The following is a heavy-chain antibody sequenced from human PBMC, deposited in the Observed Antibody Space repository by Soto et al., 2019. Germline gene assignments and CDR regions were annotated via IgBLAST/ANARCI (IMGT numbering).Heavy chain of an antibody. D-gene: IGHD3-3*01. V-gene: IGHV2-5*02. Sequence: QITLNESGPTVVKPAETLTLTCTFSGFSLTTSGVGVGWIRQSPGKAPEWLALMYRDDDKRYSASLKSRLTITKDTSKNQVVLTMASVDPADTATYYCAHRILRTVFGLVTTTAIYFDFWGQGTPVVVSS. CDR2: MYRDDDK. CDR1: GFSLTTSGVG. CDR3: AHRILRTVFGLVTTTAIYFDF. J-gene: IGHJ4*02.